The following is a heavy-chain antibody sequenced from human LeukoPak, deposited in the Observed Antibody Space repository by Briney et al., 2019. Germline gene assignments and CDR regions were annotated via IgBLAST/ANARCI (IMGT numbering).Heavy chain of an antibody. Sequence: SETLSLTCTVSGGSIRSYFWSWIRQPPGKGLEWIGYIYYIGSTNYNPSLKSRVTISVDTSKNQLSLKLSSVTAADTAVYYCARGSDHYDSSGYRYFDLWGRGTLATVSS. J-gene: IGHJ2*01. V-gene: IGHV4-59*01. CDR1: GGSIRSYF. D-gene: IGHD3-22*01. CDR3: ARGSDHYDSSGYRYFDL. CDR2: IYYIGST.